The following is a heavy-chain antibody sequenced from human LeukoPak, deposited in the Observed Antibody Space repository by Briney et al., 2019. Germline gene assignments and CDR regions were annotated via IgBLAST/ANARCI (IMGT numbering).Heavy chain of an antibody. D-gene: IGHD5-24*01. J-gene: IGHJ3*02. CDR2: IIPILGIA. CDR1: GGTVSSYA. V-gene: IGHV1-69*04. Sequence: GASVKVSCTASGGTVSSYAISWVRQAPGQGLEWMGRIIPILGIANYAQKFQGRVTITADKSTSTAYMELSSLRSEDTAVYYCARERDGYNPDAFDIWGQGTMVTVSS. CDR3: ARERDGYNPDAFDI.